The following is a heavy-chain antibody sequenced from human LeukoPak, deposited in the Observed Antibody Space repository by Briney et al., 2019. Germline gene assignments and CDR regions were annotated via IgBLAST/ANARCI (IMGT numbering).Heavy chain of an antibody. Sequence: SQTLSLTCTVSGGSISSGGYYWSWIRQHPGKGLEWIGYIYYSGSTYYNPSLKSRVTISVDTSKNQFSLKLSSVTAADTAVYYCAREGYGDSHYYYYGMDVWGQGTTVTVS. J-gene: IGHJ6*02. CDR2: IYYSGST. V-gene: IGHV4-31*03. CDR3: AREGYGDSHYYYYGMDV. D-gene: IGHD4-17*01. CDR1: GGSISSGGYY.